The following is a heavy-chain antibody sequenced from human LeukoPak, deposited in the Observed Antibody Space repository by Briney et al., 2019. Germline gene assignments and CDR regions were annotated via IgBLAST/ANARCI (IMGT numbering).Heavy chain of an antibody. V-gene: IGHV3-53*01. CDR3: AREVEDSSGYYFEYYYYYYMDV. J-gene: IGHJ6*03. Sequence: QPGGSLRLSCAVSGFSVSSTYMTWVRQAPGKGLEWVSITYSDGNTYYAESVRGRFTVSRDNAKNSLYLQMNSLRAEDTAVYYCAREVEDSSGYYFEYYYYYYMDVWGKGTTVTVSS. CDR1: GFSVSSTY. CDR2: TYSDGNT. D-gene: IGHD3-22*01.